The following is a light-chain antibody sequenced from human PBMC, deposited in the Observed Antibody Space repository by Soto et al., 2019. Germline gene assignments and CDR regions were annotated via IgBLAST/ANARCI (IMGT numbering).Light chain of an antibody. CDR3: SSYTSSNTPLV. J-gene: IGLJ2*01. Sequence: QSALPQPASVSGSPGQSITISCAGTSRDIGAYNYVSWYQQHPGKAPKLVIYDVSHRPSGVSDRFSGSKSGNTASLTISGLQADDESDYYCSSYTSSNTPLVFGGGTQLTVL. V-gene: IGLV2-14*01. CDR1: SRDIGAYNY. CDR2: DVS.